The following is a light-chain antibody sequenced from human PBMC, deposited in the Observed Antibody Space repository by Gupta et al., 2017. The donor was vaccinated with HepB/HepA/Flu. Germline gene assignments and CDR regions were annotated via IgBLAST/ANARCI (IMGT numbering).Light chain of an antibody. J-gene: IGKJ2*01. CDR2: KAS. CDR3: QQYNSYEYT. V-gene: IGKV1-5*03. CDR1: QSISSW. Sequence: DIQMTQSPSTLSASVGDRVTITCRASQSISSWLAWYQQKPGKAPKLLIYKASSLESGVPSRFSGSGSGTEFTLTISSLKPDDFAPYYCQQYNSYEYTFGQGTKLEIK.